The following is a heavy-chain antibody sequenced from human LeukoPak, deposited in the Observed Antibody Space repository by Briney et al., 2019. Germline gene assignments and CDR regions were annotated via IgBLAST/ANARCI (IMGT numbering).Heavy chain of an antibody. CDR2: MYHSGST. J-gene: IGHJ4*02. V-gene: IGHV4-38-2*02. Sequence: SETLSLTCTVSGYSFSSGYYWGWIRQPPGKGLEWIGSMYHSGSTYYNPSLKSRVTISVDTSKNHFSLKLSSVTASDTALYHCARDGGIVGAANPYFDYWGQGTLVTVSS. CDR3: ARDGGIVGAANPYFDY. CDR1: GYSFSSGYY. D-gene: IGHD1-26*01.